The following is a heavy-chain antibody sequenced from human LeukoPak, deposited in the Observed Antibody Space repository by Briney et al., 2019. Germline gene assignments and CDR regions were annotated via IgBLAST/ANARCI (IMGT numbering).Heavy chain of an antibody. CDR1: GFTFSSYW. Sequence: GGSLRLSCEGSGFTFSSYWMNWVRQAPGKGLEWVANIKQDGSEKYYVDSVKGRFTISRDNAKNSLYLQMNSLRDDDTAMYYCARGASGHSSNWNFPYYYYYMDVWGKRTTVTIFS. CDR3: ARGASGHSSNWNFPYYYYYMDV. CDR2: IKQDGSEK. V-gene: IGHV3-7*01. J-gene: IGHJ6*03. D-gene: IGHD1-1*01.